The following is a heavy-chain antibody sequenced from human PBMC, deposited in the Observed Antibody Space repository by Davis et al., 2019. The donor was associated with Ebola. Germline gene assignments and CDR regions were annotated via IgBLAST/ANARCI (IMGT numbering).Heavy chain of an antibody. D-gene: IGHD6-6*01. J-gene: IGHJ6*03. Sequence: ASVKVSCKASGYTFTGYYMHWVRHAPGQGLEWMGWINPNSGGTNYAQKFQGRVTMTRDTSISTAYMELSSLRSEDTAVYYCARGAVYSSSSRPPWAYYYMDVWGKGTTVTVSS. CDR3: ARGAVYSSSSRPPWAYYYMDV. CDR2: INPNSGGT. CDR1: GYTFTGYY. V-gene: IGHV1-2*02.